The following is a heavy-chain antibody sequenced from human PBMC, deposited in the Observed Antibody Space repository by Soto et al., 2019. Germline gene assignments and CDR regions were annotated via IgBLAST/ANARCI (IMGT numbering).Heavy chain of an antibody. CDR3: AREEEYCSGGSCPEAGNYYYGMDV. J-gene: IGHJ6*02. D-gene: IGHD2-15*01. V-gene: IGHV1-8*01. CDR2: MNPNSGNT. CDR1: GYTFTSYD. Sequence: ASVKVSCKASGYTFTSYDINWVRQATGQGLEWMGWMNPNSGNTGYAQKFQGRVTMTRNTSISTAYMELSSLRSEDTAVYYCAREEEYCSGGSCPEAGNYYYGMDVWGQGTTVTV.